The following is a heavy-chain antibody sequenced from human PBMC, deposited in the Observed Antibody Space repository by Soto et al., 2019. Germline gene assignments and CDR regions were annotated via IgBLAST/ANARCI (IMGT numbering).Heavy chain of an antibody. CDR1: GGSISSSSYY. CDR2: IYYSGST. J-gene: IGHJ6*03. Sequence: QLQLQESGPGLVKPSETLSLTCTVSGGSISSSSYYWGWIRQPPGKGLEWIGSIYYSGSTYYNPSLKSRVTISVDTSKNQFSLKLSSVTAADTAVYYCARLPQYYYYYYMDVWGKGTTVTVSS. V-gene: IGHV4-39*01. CDR3: ARLPQYYYYYYMDV.